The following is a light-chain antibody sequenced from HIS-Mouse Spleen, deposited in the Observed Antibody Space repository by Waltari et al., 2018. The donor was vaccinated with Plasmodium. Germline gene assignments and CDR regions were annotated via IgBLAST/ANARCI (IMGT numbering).Light chain of an antibody. J-gene: IGKJ2*01. CDR3: EQYYSFPYT. CDR1: QGISSY. CDR2: AAS. V-gene: IGKV1D-8*02. Sequence: AIWMTKSPSLLSASTGDRVTISCRRSQGISSYLAWDQQKPGEAPELLIYAASTLQSGVPSRFTGSGSVRDFTLSTRGVQSEDFVTYYCEQYYSFPYTFGHGTKLEIK.